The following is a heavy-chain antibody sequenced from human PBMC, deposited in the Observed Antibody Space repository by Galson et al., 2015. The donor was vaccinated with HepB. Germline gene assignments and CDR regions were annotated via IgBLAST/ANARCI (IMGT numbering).Heavy chain of an antibody. J-gene: IGHJ4*02. CDR2: IYYSGST. V-gene: IGHV4-31*03. CDR3: ARESGRDLLGPPDY. Sequence: TLSLTCTVSGGSITSSGYYWSWIRQPPGKGLEWIGYIYYSGSTDYNPSLKSRVTISLDTFNNHFSLNLISVTAADTAVYYCARESGRDLLGPPDYWGQGILVTVSS. D-gene: IGHD6-25*01. CDR1: GGSITSSGYY.